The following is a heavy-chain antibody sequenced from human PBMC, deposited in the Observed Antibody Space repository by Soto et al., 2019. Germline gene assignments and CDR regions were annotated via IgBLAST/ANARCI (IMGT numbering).Heavy chain of an antibody. D-gene: IGHD5-18*01. V-gene: IGHV4-34*01. Sequence: SETLSLTCAVYGGSFSGYYWSWIRQPPGKGLEWIGEINHSGSTNYNPSLKSRVTISVDTSKNQFSLKLSSVTAADTAVYYCARGLVYSYGNDPRSRVAKVYYYYGMDVWGQGTTVTVSS. CDR3: ARGLVYSYGNDPRSRVAKVYYYYGMDV. CDR2: INHSGST. CDR1: GGSFSGYY. J-gene: IGHJ6*02.